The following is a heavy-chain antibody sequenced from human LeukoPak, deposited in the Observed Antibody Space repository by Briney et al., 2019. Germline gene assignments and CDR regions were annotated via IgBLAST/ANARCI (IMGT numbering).Heavy chain of an antibody. J-gene: IGHJ6*03. Sequence: SETLSLTCTVSGGSVSSGTYYWSWIRQPPGKGLEWIGYIYYSGSTNYNPSLKSRVTISVDTSKNQFSLKLSSVTAADTAVYYCARRYCSSTSCYTPHGHYYYDMDVWGKGTTVTVSS. V-gene: IGHV4-61*01. CDR2: IYYSGST. D-gene: IGHD2-2*02. CDR1: GGSVSSGTYY. CDR3: ARRYCSSTSCYTPHGHYYYDMDV.